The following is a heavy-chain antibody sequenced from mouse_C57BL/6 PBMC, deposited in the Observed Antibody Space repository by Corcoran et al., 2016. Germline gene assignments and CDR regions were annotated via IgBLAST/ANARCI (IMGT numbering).Heavy chain of an antibody. V-gene: IGHV1-26*01. J-gene: IGHJ1*03. D-gene: IGHD2-3*01. CDR2: INPNNGGT. CDR1: GYTFTDYY. Sequence: EVQLQQSGPELVKPGASVKISCKASGYTFTDYYMNWVKQSHGKSLEWIGDINPNNGGTSYNQKFKGKATLTVDKSSSTAYMELRSLTSEDSAVYYCARKGNGYYVYFDVWGTGTTVTVSS. CDR3: ARKGNGYYVYFDV.